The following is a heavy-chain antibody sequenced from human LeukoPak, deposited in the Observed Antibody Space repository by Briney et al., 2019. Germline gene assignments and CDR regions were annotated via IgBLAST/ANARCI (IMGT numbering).Heavy chain of an antibody. J-gene: IGHJ4*02. V-gene: IGHV3-23*01. Sequence: PGGSLRLSCAASGFTFSSYAMSWVRQAPGKGLEWVPAISGRGDSTYYAASVKGRFTISRDNSKNTLYLQMNSLRLEDTAGYYCAKGAGYSSNWNFDYWGQGTQVTVSS. CDR1: GFTFSSYA. CDR3: AKGAGYSSNWNFDY. CDR2: ISGRGDST. D-gene: IGHD6-13*01.